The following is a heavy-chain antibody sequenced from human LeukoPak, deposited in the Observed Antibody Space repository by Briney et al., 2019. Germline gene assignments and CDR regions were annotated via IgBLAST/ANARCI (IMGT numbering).Heavy chain of an antibody. D-gene: IGHD3-22*01. Sequence: SETPSLTCAVYGGSFSGYYWSWIRQPPGEGLEWIGYIYYSGSTNYNPSLKSRVTISVDTSKNQFSLKLSSVTAADTAVYYCARRNYDSSGYYLERTDYFDYWGQGTLVTVSS. CDR2: IYYSGST. CDR1: GGSFSGYY. J-gene: IGHJ4*02. CDR3: ARRNYDSSGYYLERTDYFDY. V-gene: IGHV4-59*08.